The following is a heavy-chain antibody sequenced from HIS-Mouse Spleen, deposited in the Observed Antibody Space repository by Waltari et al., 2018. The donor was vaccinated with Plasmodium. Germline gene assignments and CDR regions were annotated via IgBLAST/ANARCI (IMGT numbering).Heavy chain of an antibody. Sequence: QVQLVESGGGVVQPGRSLRLSCAASGFTFSSYGMHWVRQAPGKGLEWVAVISYDGSNKYYADCVKGRFTISRDNSKNTLYLQMNSLRAEDTAVYYCAKGSFIGSGYDPWAFDIWGQGTMVTVSS. D-gene: IGHD5-12*01. J-gene: IGHJ3*02. CDR2: ISYDGSNK. V-gene: IGHV3-30*18. CDR1: GFTFSSYG. CDR3: AKGSFIGSGYDPWAFDI.